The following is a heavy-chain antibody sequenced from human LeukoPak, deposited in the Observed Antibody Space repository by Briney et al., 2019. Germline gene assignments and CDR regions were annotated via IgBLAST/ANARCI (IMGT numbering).Heavy chain of an antibody. Sequence: SVKVSCKASGGTFSSYAISWVRQAPGQGPEWMGRIIPILGIANYAQKFQGRVTITADKSTSTAYMELSSLRSEDTAVYYCARETAPRYYYDSSGYYNPLDYWGQGTLVTVSS. CDR2: IIPILGIA. J-gene: IGHJ4*02. CDR1: GGTFSSYA. D-gene: IGHD3-22*01. CDR3: ARETAPRYYYDSSGYYNPLDY. V-gene: IGHV1-69*04.